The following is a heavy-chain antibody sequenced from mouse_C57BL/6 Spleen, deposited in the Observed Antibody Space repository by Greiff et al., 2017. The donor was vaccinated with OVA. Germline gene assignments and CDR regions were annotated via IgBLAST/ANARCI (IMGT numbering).Heavy chain of an antibody. V-gene: IGHV1-62-2*01. J-gene: IGHJ2*01. D-gene: IGHD2-1*01. CDR2: FYPGSGSI. CDR1: GYTFTEYT. Sequence: VQLQQSGAELVKPGASVKLSCKASGYTFTEYTIHWVKQRSGQGLEWIGWFYPGSGSIKYNEKFKDKATLTADKSSSTVYMELSRLTSEDSAVYFCARHEERLGCGNYFFDYWGQGTTLTVSS. CDR3: ARHEERLGCGNYFFDY.